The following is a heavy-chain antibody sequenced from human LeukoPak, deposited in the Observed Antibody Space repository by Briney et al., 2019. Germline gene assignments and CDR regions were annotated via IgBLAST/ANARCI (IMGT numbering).Heavy chain of an antibody. CDR1: GFTVSSNY. J-gene: IGHJ4*02. Sequence: PGGSLRLSCAASGFTVSSNYMSWVRQAPGKGLEWVSVIYSGGSTYYADSVKGRFTISRDNSKNTLYLQMNSLRAEDTAVYYCANSDTAIYYFDYWGQGTLVTVSS. CDR2: IYSGGST. D-gene: IGHD5-18*01. V-gene: IGHV3-66*01. CDR3: ANSDTAIYYFDY.